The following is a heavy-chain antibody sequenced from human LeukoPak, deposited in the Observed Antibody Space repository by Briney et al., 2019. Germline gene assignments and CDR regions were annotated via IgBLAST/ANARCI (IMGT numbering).Heavy chain of an antibody. D-gene: IGHD2-2*01. J-gene: IGHJ3*02. CDR1: GYSFTSYW. CDR3: ARHVEYCSSTSCYRHNAFDI. Sequence: GESLRISCKGSGYSFTSYWISWVRQMSGKGLEWMGRIDPSDSYTNYSPSFQGHVTISADKSISTAYLQWSSLKASDTAMYYCARHVEYCSSTSCYRHNAFDIWGQGTMVTVSS. CDR2: IDPSDSYT. V-gene: IGHV5-10-1*01.